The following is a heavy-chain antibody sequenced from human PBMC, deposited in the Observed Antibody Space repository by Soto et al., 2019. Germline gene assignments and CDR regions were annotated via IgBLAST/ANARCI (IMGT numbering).Heavy chain of an antibody. D-gene: IGHD6-6*01. V-gene: IGHV3-23*01. Sequence: RLSCAASGFTFSNYAMSWVRQAPGKGLEWVSTISSSGTYTYNADSVKGRFTISRDNSKHTLYLQMNSLRAEDTAVYYCAKDLYSSSSGYYYYGMDVWGQGTTVTVSS. J-gene: IGHJ6*02. CDR3: AKDLYSSSSGYYYYGMDV. CDR1: GFTFSNYA. CDR2: ISSSGTYT.